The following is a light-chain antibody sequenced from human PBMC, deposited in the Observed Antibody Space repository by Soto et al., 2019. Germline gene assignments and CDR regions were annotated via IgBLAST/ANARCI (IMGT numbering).Light chain of an antibody. CDR1: QSVLYSSNNKNY. J-gene: IGKJ1*01. V-gene: IGKV4-1*01. Sequence: DIVMTQSPDSLAVSLGERATINCKSSQSVLYSSNNKNYLAWYQQKPGQPPKLLIYSASTRESGVPDRFSGSGSGTDFTLTISSLQAADVAVYYCQQYYTTPRWTFGQGTKVDI. CDR2: SAS. CDR3: QQYYTTPRWT.